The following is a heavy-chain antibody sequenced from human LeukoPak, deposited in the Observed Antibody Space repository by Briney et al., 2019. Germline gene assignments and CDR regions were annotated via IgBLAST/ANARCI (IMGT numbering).Heavy chain of an antibody. CDR1: GGSIRGYY. J-gene: IGHJ5*02. Sequence: SETLSLTCTVSGGSIRGYYWSWMRQPPGKGLEWIGYISYSGTTNYNPSVQSRVTISVDTSTNQFSLKLSSVTAADTAVYYCARGASNYGSFWFDPWGQGTLVTVSS. V-gene: IGHV4-59*08. CDR2: ISYSGTT. CDR3: ARGASNYGSFWFDP. D-gene: IGHD4-11*01.